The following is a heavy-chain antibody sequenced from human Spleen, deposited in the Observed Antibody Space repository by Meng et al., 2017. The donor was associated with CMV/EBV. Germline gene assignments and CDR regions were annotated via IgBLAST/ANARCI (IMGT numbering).Heavy chain of an antibody. D-gene: IGHD2-2*01. J-gene: IGHJ6*02. CDR1: GYTFTSYY. Sequence: ASVKVSCKATGYTFTSYYIQWVRQAPGQGLEWMGIINPSGGSTSYAQKFQGRVTMTRDTSTSTVYMELSSLRSEDSAVYYCARPGYCSSTSCYHYYYYGMDVWGQGTTVTVSS. V-gene: IGHV1-46*01. CDR2: INPSGGST. CDR3: ARPGYCSSTSCYHYYYYGMDV.